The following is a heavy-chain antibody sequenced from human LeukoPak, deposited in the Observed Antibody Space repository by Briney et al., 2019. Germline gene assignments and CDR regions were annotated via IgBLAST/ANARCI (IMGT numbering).Heavy chain of an antibody. Sequence: PGGSLRLSRAASGFTFSSYEMNWARQAPGKGLEWVSYISSSGSTIYYADSVKGRFTISRDNAKNSLYLQMNSLRAEDTAVYYCARARIGVAVNAGFDYWGQGTLVTVSS. CDR1: GFTFSSYE. D-gene: IGHD6-19*01. CDR3: ARARIGVAVNAGFDY. CDR2: ISSSGSTI. J-gene: IGHJ4*02. V-gene: IGHV3-48*03.